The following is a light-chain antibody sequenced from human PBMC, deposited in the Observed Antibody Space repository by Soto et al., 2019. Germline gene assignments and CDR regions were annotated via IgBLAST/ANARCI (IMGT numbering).Light chain of an antibody. J-gene: IGLJ3*02. CDR1: SSDVGGYKY. V-gene: IGLV2-8*01. CDR2: EVS. CDR3: SSYAGSILGV. Sequence: QSVLTQPPSASGSPGQSVTISCTGTSSDVGGYKYVSWYQQHPGKAPKLMIYEVSKRPSGVPDLFSGSKSGNTASLTVSGLQAEDEADYYCSSYAGSILGVFGGGTKLTVL.